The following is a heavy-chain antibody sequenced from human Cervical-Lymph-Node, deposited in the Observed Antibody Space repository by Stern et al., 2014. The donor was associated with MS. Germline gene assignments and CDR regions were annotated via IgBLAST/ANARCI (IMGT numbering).Heavy chain of an antibody. CDR1: AFSFSDYA. CDR3: ASPGPHCTTTTSCYLAFEY. Sequence: EVQLVESGGGLVKPGGTLRLSCVASAFSFSDYAMNWVRQAPGKGLEWGASISSSGSYIYYGDSMEGRFTISRDNANNSLYLHMKTLRAEDTAVYYCASPGPHCTTTTSCYLAFEYWGQGALVTVSS. J-gene: IGHJ4*02. V-gene: IGHV3-21*01. CDR2: ISSSGSYI. D-gene: IGHD2-2*01.